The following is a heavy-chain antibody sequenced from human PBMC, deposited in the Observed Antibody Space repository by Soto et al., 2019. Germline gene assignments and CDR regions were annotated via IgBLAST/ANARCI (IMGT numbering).Heavy chain of an antibody. V-gene: IGHV1-2*02. CDR3: ARCRAVVVVAAKCYYGMDV. J-gene: IGHJ6*02. CDR1: GYTFTGYY. CDR2: INPNSGGT. D-gene: IGHD2-15*01. Sequence: ASVKVSCKASGYTFTGYYMHWVRQAPGQGLEWMGWINPNSGGTNYAQKFQGRVTMTRDTSISTAYMELSRLRSDDTAVYYCARCRAVVVVAAKCYYGMDVWGQGTTVTV.